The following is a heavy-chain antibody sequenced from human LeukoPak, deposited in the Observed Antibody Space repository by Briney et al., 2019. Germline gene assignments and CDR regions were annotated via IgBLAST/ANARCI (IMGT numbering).Heavy chain of an antibody. Sequence: GGSLRLSCAASGFTVSSNYMSWVRQAPGKGLEWVANIKQDESEKYYVDSVKGRFTISRDNAKNSLYLQMNSLRAEDTAVYYCAREGVLVAGRRHLDYWGQGTLVTVSS. J-gene: IGHJ4*02. CDR1: GFTVSSNY. D-gene: IGHD6-19*01. CDR2: IKQDESEK. CDR3: AREGVLVAGRRHLDY. V-gene: IGHV3-7*01.